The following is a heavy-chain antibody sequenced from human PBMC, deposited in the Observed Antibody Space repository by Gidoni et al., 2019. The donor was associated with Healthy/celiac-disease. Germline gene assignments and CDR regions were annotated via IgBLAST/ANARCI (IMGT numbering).Heavy chain of an antibody. Sequence: EVQLVESGGGLVQPGGSLRLSCAASGFTFSSYWMSWVRQAPGKGLEWVANIKQDGSEKYYVDSVKGRFTISRDNAKNSLYLQMNSLRAEDTAVYYCARRRDGYNTGGDAFDIWGQGTMVTVSS. D-gene: IGHD5-12*01. CDR2: IKQDGSEK. J-gene: IGHJ3*02. CDR1: GFTFSSYW. CDR3: ARRRDGYNTGGDAFDI. V-gene: IGHV3-7*01.